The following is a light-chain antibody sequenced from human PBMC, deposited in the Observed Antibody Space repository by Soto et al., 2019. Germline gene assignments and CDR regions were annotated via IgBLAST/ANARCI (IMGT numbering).Light chain of an antibody. Sequence: EIVLTQSPGTLSLSPGERATLSCRASQSVSSSYLAWYQQKPGQAPRLLIYGASSRATGIPDRFSGSGCETDFTLTISRLEPEDFAVYYCQEYGSSPLYTFAQGTNLQIK. V-gene: IGKV3-20*01. J-gene: IGKJ2*01. CDR2: GAS. CDR1: QSVSSSY. CDR3: QEYGSSPLYT.